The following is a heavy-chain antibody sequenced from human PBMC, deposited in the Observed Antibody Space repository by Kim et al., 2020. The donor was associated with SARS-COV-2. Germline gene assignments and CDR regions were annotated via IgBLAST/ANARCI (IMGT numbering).Heavy chain of an antibody. CDR2: IYTSGST. CDR3: ARSVGYYDSSGYYYPRYFDL. Sequence: SETLSLTCTVSGGSISSYYWSWIRQSAGKGLEWIGRIYTSGSTNYNPSLKSRVNMSVDTSKNQFSLKLSSVTAADTAVYYCARSVGYYDSSGYYYPRYFDLWGRGTLVTVSS. J-gene: IGHJ2*01. CDR1: GGSISSYY. D-gene: IGHD3-22*01. V-gene: IGHV4-4*07.